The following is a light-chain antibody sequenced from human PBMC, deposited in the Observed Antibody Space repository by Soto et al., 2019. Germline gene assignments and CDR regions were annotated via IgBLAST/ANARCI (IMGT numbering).Light chain of an antibody. CDR1: SSDVGGYNY. J-gene: IGLJ3*02. Sequence: QSVLTQPRSVSGSPGQSVTVSCTGTSSDVGGYNYVSWYQQHPGKAPKLVIYDVSKRPSGVPDRFSGSKSGNTASLTISGLQAEDEADYYCCSYAGSPWVFGGGTKLTVL. CDR3: CSYAGSPWV. CDR2: DVS. V-gene: IGLV2-11*01.